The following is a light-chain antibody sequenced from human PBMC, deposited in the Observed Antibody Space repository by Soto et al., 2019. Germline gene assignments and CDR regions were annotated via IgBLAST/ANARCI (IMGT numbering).Light chain of an antibody. CDR2: EVN. CDR3: SSYAGINNLGV. CDR1: SGDVGGYKY. Sequence: QSVLIQPPSASGSPGQSVTISCTGTSGDVGGYKYVSWYQQHPGKAPKLMIFEVNKRPSGVPDRFSGSKSGNTASLTVSGLQAEDEADYYCSSYAGINNLGVFGTGTKVTVL. J-gene: IGLJ1*01. V-gene: IGLV2-8*01.